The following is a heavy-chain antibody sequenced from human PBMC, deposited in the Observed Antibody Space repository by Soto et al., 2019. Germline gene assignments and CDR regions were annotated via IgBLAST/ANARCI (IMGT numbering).Heavy chain of an antibody. V-gene: IGHV3-11*01. CDR1: GFSFSDYY. CDR2: ISSGGRTI. D-gene: IGHD1-26*01. J-gene: IGHJ4*02. CDR3: AREGDNGKYYDY. Sequence: QVQLVESGGGLVKPGGSLRLSCAASGFSFSDYYFSWIRQAPGKGLEWVPYISSGGRTIYYVDSVQGRFTISRDNAKNSLYLQMNSLRAEDTAVYYCAREGDNGKYYDYWGQGALVTVSS.